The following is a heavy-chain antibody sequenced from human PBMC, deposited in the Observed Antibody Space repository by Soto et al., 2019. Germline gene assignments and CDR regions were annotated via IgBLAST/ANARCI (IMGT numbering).Heavy chain of an antibody. CDR1: GFTFSDYY. CDR2: ISSSSSYT. Sequence: PGVSLRLSCAASGFTFSDYYMSWIRQAPGKGLEWVSYISSSSSYTNYADSVKGRFTISRDNAKNSLYLQMNSLRAEDTAVYYCARYAIRDKGRIAADLDPWGQGTLVTVSS. CDR3: ARYAIRDKGRIAADLDP. V-gene: IGHV3-11*06. J-gene: IGHJ5*02. D-gene: IGHD6-13*01.